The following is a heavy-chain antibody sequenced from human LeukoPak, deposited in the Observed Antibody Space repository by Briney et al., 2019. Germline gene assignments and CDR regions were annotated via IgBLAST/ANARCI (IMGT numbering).Heavy chain of an antibody. CDR3: ARETTTYDY. CDR1: IFTFSSHW. Sequence: GGSLSLSCAASIFTFSSHWMHWVRQAPAKGLVWVSRLNSDGSSTSYADSVKRRFPIYRDNAKNTLYLQMNSLRAEDTAVYYCARETTTYDYWGQGTMVTVSS. V-gene: IGHV3-74*01. J-gene: IGHJ4*02. D-gene: IGHD4-17*01. CDR2: LNSDGSST.